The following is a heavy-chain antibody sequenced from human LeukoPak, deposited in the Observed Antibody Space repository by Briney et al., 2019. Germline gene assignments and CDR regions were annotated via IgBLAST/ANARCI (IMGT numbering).Heavy chain of an antibody. J-gene: IGHJ6*02. D-gene: IGHD2-15*01. CDR3: ARGPREVVVSAIQSPYYYYGMDV. CDR2: INHSGST. CDR1: SGSFSGYY. V-gene: IGHV4-34*01. Sequence: PSETLSLTCAVYSGSFSGYYWSWIRQPPGKGLEWIGEINHSGSTNYNPSLKSRVTISVDTSKNQFSLKLSSVTAADTAVYYCARGPREVVVSAIQSPYYYYGMDVWGQGTTVTVSS.